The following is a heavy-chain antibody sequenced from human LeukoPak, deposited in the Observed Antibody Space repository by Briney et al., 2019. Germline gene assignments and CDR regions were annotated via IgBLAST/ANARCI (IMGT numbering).Heavy chain of an antibody. D-gene: IGHD3-10*01. V-gene: IGHV3-30*02. CDR3: AKDTGLLWFGESYLFDY. CDR1: GFTFSSYG. CDR2: IRYDGSNK. J-gene: IGHJ4*02. Sequence: GGSLRLSCAASGFTFSSYGMHWVRQAPGKGLEWVAFIRYDGSNKYYADSVKGRFTISRDNSKNTLYLQMNSLIAEDTAVYYCAKDTGLLWFGESYLFDYWGQGTLVTVSS.